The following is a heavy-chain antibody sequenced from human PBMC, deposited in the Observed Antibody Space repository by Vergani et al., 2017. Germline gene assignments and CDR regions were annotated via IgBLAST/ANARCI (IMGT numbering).Heavy chain of an antibody. Sequence: QVQLVQSGAEVKKPGSSVKVSCKASGGTFSSYAISWVRQAPGQGLEWMGGIIPIFGTANYAQKFQCRVTITADESTSTAYMELSSLRSEDTAVYYCARDTQLGSGGWYFDLWGRGTLVTVSS. CDR2: IIPIFGTA. CDR1: GGTFSSYA. CDR3: ARDTQLGSGGWYFDL. V-gene: IGHV1-69*01. D-gene: IGHD7-27*01. J-gene: IGHJ2*01.